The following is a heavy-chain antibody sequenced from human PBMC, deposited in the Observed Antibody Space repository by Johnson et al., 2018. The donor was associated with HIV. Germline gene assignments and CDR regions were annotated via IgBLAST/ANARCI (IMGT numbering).Heavy chain of an antibody. V-gene: IGHV3-30*04. CDR3: AKPPSMGADAFDI. J-gene: IGHJ3*02. D-gene: IGHD3-16*01. Sequence: QVQLVESGGGVVQPGRSLRLSCAASGFTFNSYALHWVRQAPGKGLEWVAIISYDGSNKYYADSVKGRFTISRDNPKNTLYLQMNSLRAEDTGVYYCAKPPSMGADAFDIWGQGTMVTVSS. CDR1: GFTFNSYA. CDR2: ISYDGSNK.